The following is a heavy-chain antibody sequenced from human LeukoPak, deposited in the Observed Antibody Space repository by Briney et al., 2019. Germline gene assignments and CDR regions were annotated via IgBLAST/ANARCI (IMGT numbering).Heavy chain of an antibody. V-gene: IGHV1-2*02. Sequence: GASVKVSCKASGYTFTGYYMHWVRQAPGQGLEWMGWINPNSGGTNYAQKFQGRVTMTRDTSISTAYMELSRLRSDDTAVYYCARDRTIRSGSLAGSDYWGQGTLVTVSS. CDR1: GYTFTGYY. D-gene: IGHD3-3*01. CDR3: ARDRTIRSGSLAGSDY. CDR2: INPNSGGT. J-gene: IGHJ4*02.